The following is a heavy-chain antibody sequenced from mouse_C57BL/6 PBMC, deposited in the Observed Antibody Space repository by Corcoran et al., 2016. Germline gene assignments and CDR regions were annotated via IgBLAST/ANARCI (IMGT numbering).Heavy chain of an antibody. V-gene: IGHV1-80*01. CDR1: GYAFSSYW. Sequence: QVQLQQSGAELVKPGASVKISCKASGYAFSSYWMNWVKQRPGKGLEWIEQIYPGDGDTNYNGKFKGKATLTADKSSSTAYMQLSSLTSEDSAVYFCARSGSNYAMDYWGQGTSVTVSS. CDR3: ARSGSNYAMDY. D-gene: IGHD3-1*01. J-gene: IGHJ4*01. CDR2: IYPGDGDT.